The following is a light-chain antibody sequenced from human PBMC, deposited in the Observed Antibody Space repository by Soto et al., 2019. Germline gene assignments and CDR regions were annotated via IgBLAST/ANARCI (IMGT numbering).Light chain of an antibody. V-gene: IGKV1-27*01. CDR3: QKYSSAPFT. CDR1: QGISNF. Sequence: DIQMTQSPSSLSASVGDRVTVTCRARQGISNFLAWYQQKPGKVPKVLIYGASTLQSGVASRFSGSGFGTEFTLTISSLQPEDVATYYCQKYSSAPFTFGPGTKVDIK. J-gene: IGKJ3*01. CDR2: GAS.